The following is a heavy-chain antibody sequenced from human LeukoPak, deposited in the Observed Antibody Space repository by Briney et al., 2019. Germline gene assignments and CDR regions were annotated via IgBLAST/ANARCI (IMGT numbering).Heavy chain of an antibody. CDR3: ARDRHGNYYYYGMDV. D-gene: IGHD2-15*01. CDR1: GFTFDDYA. CDR2: ISWNSGSI. J-gene: IGHJ6*02. V-gene: IGHV3-9*01. Sequence: GRSLRLSCAASGFTFDDYAMHWVRQAPGKGLEWVSGISWNSGSIGYADSVKGRFTISRDNSKNTLYLQMNSLRAEDTAVYYCARDRHGNYYYYGMDVWGQGTTVTVSS.